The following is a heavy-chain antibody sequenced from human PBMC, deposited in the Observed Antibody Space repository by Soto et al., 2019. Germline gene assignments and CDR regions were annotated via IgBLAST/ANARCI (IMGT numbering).Heavy chain of an antibody. Sequence: QVQLVQSGAEVKKPGASVKVSCKASGYTFTSYDINWVRQATGQGLEWMGWMNPNSGNTGYAQKFQRRVTMTSNTSISTAYMELSSLRYEDTAVYYCARGSYYDILTDYYRGGWFDPWGQGTLVTVSS. CDR1: GYTFTSYD. CDR2: MNPNSGNT. D-gene: IGHD3-9*01. V-gene: IGHV1-8*01. J-gene: IGHJ5*02. CDR3: ARGSYYDILTDYYRGGWFDP.